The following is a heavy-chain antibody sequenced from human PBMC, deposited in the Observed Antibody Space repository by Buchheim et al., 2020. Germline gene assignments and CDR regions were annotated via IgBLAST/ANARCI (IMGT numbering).Heavy chain of an antibody. V-gene: IGHV1-46*03. CDR1: GYTFTSYY. J-gene: IGHJ6*02. CDR3: AREWVYSSSSSHVVGMDV. D-gene: IGHD6-6*01. CDR2: INPSGGST. Sequence: QVQLVQSGAEVKKPGASVKVSCKASGYTFTSYYMHWVRPAPGPGLEWMGIINPSGGSTSYAPKFQGRVTMTRDPSPCSVYKELSSLRSEDTAVYYCAREWVYSSSSSHVVGMDVWGQGTT.